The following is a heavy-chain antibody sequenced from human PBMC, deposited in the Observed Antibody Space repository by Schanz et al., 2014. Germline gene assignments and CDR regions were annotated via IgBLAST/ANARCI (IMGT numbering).Heavy chain of an antibody. J-gene: IGHJ5*02. CDR3: VGIIRPGFNNRGSP. Sequence: EVQLVESGGGLVQPGGSLRLSCVASGFTFSNYWMTWVRQAPGKGLEWVANIKQDESEKYYVDSVKGRFTISRDNAKTPLFFQITIRRPGTTVFYYGVGIIRPGFNNRGSPGGQGPLAT. V-gene: IGHV3-7*02. CDR1: GFTFSNYW. D-gene: IGHD3-16*01. CDR2: IKQDESEK.